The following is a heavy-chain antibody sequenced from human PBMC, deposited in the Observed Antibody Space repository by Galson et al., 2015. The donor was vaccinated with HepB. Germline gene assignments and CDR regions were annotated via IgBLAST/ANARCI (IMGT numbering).Heavy chain of an antibody. CDR2: ISAYNGNT. V-gene: IGHV1-18*01. J-gene: IGHJ5*02. CDR3: ARSSSSWYTGTRDWFDP. D-gene: IGHD6-13*01. Sequence: SVKVSCKASGYTFTSYGISWVRQAPGQGLEWMGWISAYNGNTNYAQKLQGRATMTTDTSTSTAYMELRSLRSDDTAVYYCARSSSSWYTGTRDWFDPWGQGTLVTVSS. CDR1: GYTFTSYG.